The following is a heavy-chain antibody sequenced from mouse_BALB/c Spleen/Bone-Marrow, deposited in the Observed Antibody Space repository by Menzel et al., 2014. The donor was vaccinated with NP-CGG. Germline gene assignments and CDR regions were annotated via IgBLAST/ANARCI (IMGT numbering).Heavy chain of an antibody. CDR3: AREVSMDY. J-gene: IGHJ4*01. CDR2: ISDGGSYT. CDR1: GFTFSDYY. Sequence: EVKLEESGGGLVKPGGSLKLSCAASGFTFSDYYMYWVRRTPEKRLEWVATISDGGSYTYYPDSVKGRFTISRDNAKNNLFLQLSSLKSEDTAMYYCAREVSMDYWGQGTSVTVSS. V-gene: IGHV5-4*02.